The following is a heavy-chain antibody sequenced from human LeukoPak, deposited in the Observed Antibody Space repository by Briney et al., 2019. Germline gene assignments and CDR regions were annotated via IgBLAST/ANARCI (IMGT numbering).Heavy chain of an antibody. J-gene: IGHJ4*02. CDR2: ISSSSYI. Sequence: GGSLRLSCAASGFTFSSYSMNWVRQAPGKGLEWVSSISSSSYIYYADSVKGRFTISRDNAKNSLYLQMNSLRAEDTAVYCCAKVIGQSSSWYITAFDYWGQGTLVTVSS. CDR3: AKVIGQSSSWYITAFDY. CDR1: GFTFSSYS. V-gene: IGHV3-21*04. D-gene: IGHD6-13*01.